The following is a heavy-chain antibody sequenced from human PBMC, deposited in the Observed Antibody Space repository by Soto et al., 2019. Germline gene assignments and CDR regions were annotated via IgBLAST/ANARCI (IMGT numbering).Heavy chain of an antibody. Sequence: EVQLLESGGGLVQPGGSLRLSCAASGFTFSSCAMSWVRQAPGKGLEWVSAISGSGGSTYYADSVKGRFTISRDNSKNTLYLQMNSLRAEDTAVYYCAKDGDYYDSSGYYDYWGQGTLVTVSS. D-gene: IGHD3-22*01. CDR1: GFTFSSCA. CDR3: AKDGDYYDSSGYYDY. V-gene: IGHV3-23*01. J-gene: IGHJ4*02. CDR2: ISGSGGST.